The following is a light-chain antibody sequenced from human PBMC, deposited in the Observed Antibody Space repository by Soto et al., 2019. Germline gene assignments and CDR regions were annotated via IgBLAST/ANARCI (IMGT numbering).Light chain of an antibody. V-gene: IGKV3-20*01. CDR3: QQYGSSPIT. CDR1: QSVSSNY. CDR2: GAS. J-gene: IGKJ5*01. Sequence: EIVLTQSPGTLSLSPGETATLSCRASQSVSSNYLTWYQQKPGQAPRLLIYGASTRATGIPDRFSGSGSGTDFTLTISRLQPEDFAVFYCQQYGSSPITFGQGTRLEIK.